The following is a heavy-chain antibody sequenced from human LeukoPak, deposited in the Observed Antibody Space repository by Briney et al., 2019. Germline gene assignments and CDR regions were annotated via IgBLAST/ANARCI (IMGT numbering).Heavy chain of an antibody. J-gene: IGHJ4*02. CDR1: GGSFSGYY. V-gene: IGHV4-34*01. CDR2: INHSGST. D-gene: IGHD2-2*01. Sequence: PSETLSLTCAVYGGSFSGYYWSWIRQPPGKGLEWIGEINHSGSTNYNPSLKSRVTISVDTSKNHFSLKLSSVTAADTAVYYCARGKAGDCSSTSCPKGYFDYWGQGTLVTVSS. CDR3: ARGKAGDCSSTSCPKGYFDY.